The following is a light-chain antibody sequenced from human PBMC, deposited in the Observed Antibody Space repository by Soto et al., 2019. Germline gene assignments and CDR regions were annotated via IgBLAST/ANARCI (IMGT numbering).Light chain of an antibody. V-gene: IGKV1D-13*01. CDR1: QAISSA. Sequence: ANQLTQSPSSLSASVGDRVTITCRASQAISSALAWYQQKPGKPHKLLIYDAYTLQSGVQSRFSGTASGTDFTLTINSLQPEDFATYYCQQFNNWPVTFGPGTKVDIK. J-gene: IGKJ3*01. CDR3: QQFNNWPVT. CDR2: DAY.